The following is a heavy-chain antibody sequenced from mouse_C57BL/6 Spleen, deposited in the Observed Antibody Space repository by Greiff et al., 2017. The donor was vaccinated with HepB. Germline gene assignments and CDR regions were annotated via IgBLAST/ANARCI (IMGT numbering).Heavy chain of an antibody. V-gene: IGHV1-72*01. CDR3: ARGRDGSSLFAY. Sequence: VHLVESGAELVKPGASVKLSCKASGYTFTSYWMHWVKQRPGRGLEWIGRIDPNSGGTKYNEKFKSKATLTVDKPSSTAYMQLSSLTSEDSAVYYCARGRDGSSLFAYWGQGTLVTVSA. CDR2: IDPNSGGT. D-gene: IGHD1-1*01. CDR1: GYTFTSYW. J-gene: IGHJ3*01.